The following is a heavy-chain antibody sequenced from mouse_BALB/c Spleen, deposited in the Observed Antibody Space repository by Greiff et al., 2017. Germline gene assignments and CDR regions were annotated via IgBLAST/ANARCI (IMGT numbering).Heavy chain of an antibody. J-gene: IGHJ2*01. D-gene: IGHD1-1*01. CDR1: GFTFSSYA. CDR2: ISSGGST. V-gene: IGHV5-6-5*01. CDR3: ARKAYYYGSSYEVY. Sequence: EVKLVESGGGLVKPGGSLKLSCAASGFTFSSYAMSWVRQSPEQRLEWVASISSGGSTYYPDSVKGRFTISRDNARNILYLQMSSLRSEDTAMYYCARKAYYYGSSYEVYWGQGTTLTVSS.